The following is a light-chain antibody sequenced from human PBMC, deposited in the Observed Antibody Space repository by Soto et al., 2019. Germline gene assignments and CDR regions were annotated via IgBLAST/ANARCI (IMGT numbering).Light chain of an antibody. V-gene: IGKV3-15*01. Sequence: EIVLTQSPGTLSVSPLERVSLSFSASESINRNLVWYQKRPGQAPRLVIYGASTRATGIPARFSGSGSGTDFTLTISSLQSEDLAVYYCQKCHNWPRKFGQGTKVDIK. CDR3: QKCHNWPRK. CDR2: GAS. J-gene: IGKJ1*01. CDR1: ESINRN.